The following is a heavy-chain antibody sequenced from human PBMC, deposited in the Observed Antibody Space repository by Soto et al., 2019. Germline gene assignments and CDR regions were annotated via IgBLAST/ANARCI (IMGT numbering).Heavy chain of an antibody. J-gene: IGHJ4*02. CDR2: IHFDGSTT. V-gene: IGHV3-74*01. Sequence: EVQLVESGGGLVQPGGSLRLSCAASGFTFSSYWMHWVRQVPGKGLVWVSRIHFDGSTTHYADSVKGRFTISRDNAKNTLSLQRNSLRAEDTAVYYGARDAYFSGYYQFDYWGQGTLVTVSS. D-gene: IGHD5-12*01. CDR1: GFTFSSYW. CDR3: ARDAYFSGYYQFDY.